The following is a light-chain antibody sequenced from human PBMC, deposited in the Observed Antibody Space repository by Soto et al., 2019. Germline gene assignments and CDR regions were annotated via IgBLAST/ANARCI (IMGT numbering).Light chain of an antibody. CDR3: AAYAGSYRLVV. V-gene: IGLV2-8*01. CDR2: EVS. J-gene: IGLJ3*02. CDR1: TSDIGGFNY. Sequence: QSALTQPPSASGSPGQSVTISCTGTTSDIGGFNYVSWYQQHPGKAPKLLIYEVSKRPSGVPDRFSGSKSGNAASLTVSGLLAEDEADYYCAAYAGSYRLVVFGGGTKVTVL.